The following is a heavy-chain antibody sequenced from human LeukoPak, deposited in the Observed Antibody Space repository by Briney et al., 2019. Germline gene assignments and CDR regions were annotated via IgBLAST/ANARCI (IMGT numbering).Heavy chain of an antibody. CDR3: ARNVVRGPIIKYFDL. Sequence: GGSLRLSCDASGFAISSYCMSWVRHDPGKGLEWMANIRQDGGTKYDVDSVKGRFPISRDNAKNSLYLQMNYQGAGDTALYYCARNVVRGPIIKYFDLWGRGTLVTVSS. V-gene: IGHV3-7*04. CDR1: GFAISSYC. CDR2: IRQDGGTK. J-gene: IGHJ2*01. D-gene: IGHD3-10*01.